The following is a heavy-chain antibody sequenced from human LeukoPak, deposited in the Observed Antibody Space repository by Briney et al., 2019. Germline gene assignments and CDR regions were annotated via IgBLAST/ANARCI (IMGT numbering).Heavy chain of an antibody. D-gene: IGHD2-8*02. CDR3: AKGDGNYWCPDY. CDR1: GFTFSSHA. Sequence: PGGSLSLSCATSGFTFSSHAMSWIRQAPGKGLEWVSLISGSGGETSYADSVKGRLTISRDNSDNTLYLQMNNLRADDTAVYYCAKGDGNYWCPDYWGQGAVVTVSS. V-gene: IGHV3-23*01. J-gene: IGHJ4*02. CDR2: ISGSGGET.